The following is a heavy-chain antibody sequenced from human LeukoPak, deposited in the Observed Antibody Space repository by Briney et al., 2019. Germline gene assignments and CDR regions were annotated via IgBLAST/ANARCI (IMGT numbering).Heavy chain of an antibody. Sequence: PSETLSLTCAVSGGSISSGGYSWSWIRQPPGKGLEWIGYIYHSGSTYYNPSLKSRVTISVDRSKNQFSLKLSSVTAADTAVYYCARAFYGYYFFDYWGQGTLVNGSS. CDR1: GGSISSGGYS. CDR3: ARAFYGYYFFDY. D-gene: IGHD3-22*01. J-gene: IGHJ4*02. V-gene: IGHV4-30-2*01. CDR2: IYHSGST.